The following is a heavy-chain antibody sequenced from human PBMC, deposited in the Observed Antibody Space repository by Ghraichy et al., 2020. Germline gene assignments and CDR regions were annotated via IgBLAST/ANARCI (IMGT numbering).Heavy chain of an antibody. V-gene: IGHV3-30*18. Sequence: GGSLRLSCAASGLTVSRYGMHWVRQAPGKGLEWVALKPSEEKTVYYADSVKGRFTISRDNLKNTLFLQMNSLSTEDTAMYYCAKGEDGSPEYWGQGTLVIISS. CDR1: GLTVSRYG. CDR3: AKGEDGSPEY. CDR2: KPSEEKTV. D-gene: IGHD1-26*01. J-gene: IGHJ4*02.